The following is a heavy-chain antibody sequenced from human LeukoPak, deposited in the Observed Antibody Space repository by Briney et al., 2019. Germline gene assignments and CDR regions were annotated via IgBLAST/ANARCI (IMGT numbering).Heavy chain of an antibody. CDR3: AKGKINHEYAFDM. J-gene: IGHJ3*02. CDR2: INSDGSGT. V-gene: IGHV3-74*01. CDR1: GFTFSSYW. Sequence: GGSLRLSCAASGFTFSSYWMHWVRQPPGKGLVWVSRINSDGSGTGYADSVKGRFTISRDHSKNTLYLEMNSLTAEDTAVYFCAKGKINHEYAFDMWGQGTMVTVSS.